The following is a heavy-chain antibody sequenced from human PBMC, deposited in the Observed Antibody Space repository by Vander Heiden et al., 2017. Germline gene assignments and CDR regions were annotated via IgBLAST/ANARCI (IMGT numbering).Heavy chain of an antibody. D-gene: IGHD3-3*01. CDR2: IYYSGST. CDR1: GGSISSYY. CDR3: ARAPSPRASLGFFTRPHFDY. V-gene: IGHV4-59*01. J-gene: IGHJ4*02. Sequence: QVQLQESGPGLVKPSETLSLTCTVSGGSISSYYWSWIRQPPGKGLEWIGYIYYSGSTNYNPSLKSRVTISVDTSKNQFSLKLSSVTAADTAVYYCARAPSPRASLGFFTRPHFDYWGQGTLVTVSS.